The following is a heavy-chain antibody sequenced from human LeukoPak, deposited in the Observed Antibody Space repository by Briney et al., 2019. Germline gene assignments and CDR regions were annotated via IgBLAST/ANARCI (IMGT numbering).Heavy chain of an antibody. CDR1: GFTFSSYA. J-gene: IGHJ3*02. V-gene: IGHV3-30*02. CDR3: AKDLPPAAIPPRPAFDI. CDR2: IRYDGSNK. D-gene: IGHD2-2*01. Sequence: GGSLSLSCAASGFTFSSYAMSCVRQAPGKGLEWVAFIRYDGSNKYYAASVKGRFTISRDNSKNTLYLQMNSLRAQDTALYYCAKDLPPAAIPPRPAFDIWGQGTMVTVSS.